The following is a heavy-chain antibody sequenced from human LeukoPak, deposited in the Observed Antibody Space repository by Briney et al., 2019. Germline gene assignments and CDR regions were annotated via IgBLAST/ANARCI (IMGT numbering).Heavy chain of an antibody. CDR3: ARAIGSSWGKVDY. D-gene: IGHD6-13*01. J-gene: IGHJ4*02. CDR1: GFTFSNYW. V-gene: IGHV3-7*01. CDR2: IKHDGSED. Sequence: GGSLRLSCAASGFTFSNYWMTWVRQAPGKGLEWVANIKHDGSEDYYLDSVEGRFTISRDNAKSSMWLQMNSLRSEDTAVYYCARAIGSSWGKVDYWGQGTLVTVSS.